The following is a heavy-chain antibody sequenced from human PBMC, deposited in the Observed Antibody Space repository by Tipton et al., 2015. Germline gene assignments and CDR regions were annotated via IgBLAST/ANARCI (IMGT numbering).Heavy chain of an antibody. D-gene: IGHD6-13*01. CDR1: GITFRSYN. CDR2: ITSGSNYI. CDR3: TREGRAEYDDAFDI. J-gene: IGHJ3*02. V-gene: IGHV3-21*01. Sequence: GSLRLSCAASGITFRSYNMKWVRQAPGKGLEWVSSITSGSNYIFYADSVKGRFTISRDNAKNLLYLQMNSLRAEDTAVYYCTREGRAEYDDAFDIWGQGTIVTVSS.